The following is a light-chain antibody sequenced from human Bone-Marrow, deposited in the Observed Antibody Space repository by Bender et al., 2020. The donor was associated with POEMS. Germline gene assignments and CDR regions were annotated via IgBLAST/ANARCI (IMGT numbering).Light chain of an antibody. CDR3: CSYAATSAYV. Sequence: QSALTQPASVSGSPGQSITISCTGTSSNVGSYDLVSWFQQHPGKAPKLMIHESNKRPSGISHRFSGSKSGNTASLTISGVQPEDEADYHCCSYAATSAYVFGTGTKVTVL. J-gene: IGLJ1*01. V-gene: IGLV2-23*01. CDR2: ESN. CDR1: SSNVGSYDL.